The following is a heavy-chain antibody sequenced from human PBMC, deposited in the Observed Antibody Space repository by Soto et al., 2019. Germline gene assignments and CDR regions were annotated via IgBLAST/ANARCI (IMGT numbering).Heavy chain of an antibody. CDR1: GYTFTSYA. V-gene: IGHV1-3*01. D-gene: IGHD6-13*01. J-gene: IGHJ6*02. CDR3: AREAGIAAAGTSDYYYGMDV. CDR2: INAGNGNT. Sequence: ASVKVSCKASGYTFTSYAMHWVRQAPGQRLEWMGWINAGNGNTKYSQKFQGRVTITRDTSTSTAYMELSSLRSDDTAVYYCAREAGIAAAGTSDYYYGMDVWGQGTTVTVSS.